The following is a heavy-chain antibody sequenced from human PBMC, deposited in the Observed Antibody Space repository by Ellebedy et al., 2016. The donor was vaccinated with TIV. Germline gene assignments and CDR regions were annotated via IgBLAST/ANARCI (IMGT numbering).Heavy chain of an antibody. Sequence: GESLKISCIASGFTFTDAWMCWVRQAPGKGLEWVAHIKAKANGESTDYAATVRGRFTISRDDSENTLYLQLNSLKTEDTAVYFCVTDLSKAIYPFDYWGRGTLVTVSP. CDR1: GFTFTDAW. V-gene: IGHV3-15*01. J-gene: IGHJ4*02. CDR3: VTDLSKAIYPFDY. D-gene: IGHD5/OR15-5a*01. CDR2: IKAKANGEST.